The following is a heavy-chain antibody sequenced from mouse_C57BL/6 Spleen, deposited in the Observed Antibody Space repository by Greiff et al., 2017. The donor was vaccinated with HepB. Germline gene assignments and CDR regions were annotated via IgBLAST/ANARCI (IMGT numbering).Heavy chain of an antibody. D-gene: IGHD1-3*01. CDR1: GYTFTNSC. J-gene: IGHJ2*01. CDR2: IYPADSET. V-gene: IGHV1-61*01. CDR3: ARYNCGDFGY. Sequence: VQLQQPGAELVRPGSSVKLSCTASGYTFTNSCMHWVKQRPEQGLEWIGKIYPADSETHYNPKFKDKATITADTSSSTAYLQLSSLTSEDSAVYYCARYNCGDFGYWGQGPTVT.